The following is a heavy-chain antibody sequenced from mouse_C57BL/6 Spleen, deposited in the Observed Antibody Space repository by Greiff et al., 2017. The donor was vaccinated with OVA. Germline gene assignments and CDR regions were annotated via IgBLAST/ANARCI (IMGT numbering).Heavy chain of an antibody. CDR3: ARRRYWGGAMDY. CDR2: IHPNSGST. J-gene: IGHJ4*01. D-gene: IGHD2-14*01. V-gene: IGHV1-64*01. CDR1: GYTFTSYW. Sequence: VLLQQPGAELVKPGASVKLSCKVSGYTFTSYWMHWVKQRPGQGLEWIGMIHPNSGSTNYNEKFKSKATLTVDKSYSTAYMQLSSLTSEDSAVYYCARRRYWGGAMDYWGQGTSVTVSS.